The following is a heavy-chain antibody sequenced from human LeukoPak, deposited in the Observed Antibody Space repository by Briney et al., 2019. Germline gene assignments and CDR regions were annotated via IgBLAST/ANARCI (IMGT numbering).Heavy chain of an antibody. J-gene: IGHJ4*02. CDR1: VFTFSSYS. D-gene: IGHD2-15*01. CDR2: ISSSSSYI. V-gene: IGHV3-21*01. CDR3: ARESLCGRSDY. Sequence: GGSLRLSCAPSVFTFSSYSMNCVRQAPGQGLGWVSSISSSSSYIYYADTVKGRLTIARDNAKNSLYLKMNSLRAEDTAECYCARESLCGRSDYWGQGTLVTVSS.